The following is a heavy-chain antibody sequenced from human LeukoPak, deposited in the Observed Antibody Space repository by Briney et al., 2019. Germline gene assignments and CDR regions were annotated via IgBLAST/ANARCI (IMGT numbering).Heavy chain of an antibody. Sequence: GGSLRLSCAASGFTLTSYDMNWVRQAPGKGLEWVSHVSSSGSSIHYAASVKGRFSISSDNTKNSLFLQMNSLTAEDTAVYYCARRFDSWGQGTLVTVSP. J-gene: IGHJ4*02. CDR2: VSSSGSSI. CDR1: GFTLTSYD. V-gene: IGHV3-48*03. CDR3: ARRFDS.